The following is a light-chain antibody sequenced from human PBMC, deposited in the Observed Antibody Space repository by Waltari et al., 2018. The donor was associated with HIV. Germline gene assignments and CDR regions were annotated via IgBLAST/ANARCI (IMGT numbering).Light chain of an antibody. Sequence: NFMLTQPHSVSDSPGQPVTISCPRSSGSIARNVVQCYKQRPGSAPTTVIYENNQRHPGVPERFSGAIDRSSNSASLTISGLKAEDEADYYCQSFDTSTSHWVFGGGTKLTVL. CDR2: ENN. CDR3: QSFDTSTSHWV. J-gene: IGLJ3*02. V-gene: IGLV6-57*03. CDR1: SGSIARNV.